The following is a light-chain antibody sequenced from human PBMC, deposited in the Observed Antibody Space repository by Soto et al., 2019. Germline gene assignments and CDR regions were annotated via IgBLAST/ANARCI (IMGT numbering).Light chain of an antibody. Sequence: IQMTQSPSSLSASVGDRVTISCRASQGIGNALGWYQQKPGKAPKLLIYSASSLQSGVPSRFSGSGSGTDFTLTISSLQPEDFATYYCQQSYSTPYTFGQGTKVDI. CDR3: QQSYSTPYT. CDR2: SAS. J-gene: IGKJ2*01. V-gene: IGKV1-39*01. CDR1: QGIGNA.